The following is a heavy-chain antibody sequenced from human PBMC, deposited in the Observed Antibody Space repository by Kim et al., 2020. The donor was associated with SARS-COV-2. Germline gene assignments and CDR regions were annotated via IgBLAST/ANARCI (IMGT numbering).Heavy chain of an antibody. Sequence: GGSLRLSCAASGFTFSSYGMHWVRQAPGKGLEWVAVISYDGSNKYYADSVKGRFTISRDNSKNTLYLQMNSLRAEDTAVYYCAKDDGGNSYYYYGMDVWGQGTTVTVSS. CDR2: ISYDGSNK. CDR1: GFTFSSYG. CDR3: AKDDGGNSYYYYGMDV. J-gene: IGHJ6*02. D-gene: IGHD2-21*02. V-gene: IGHV3-30*18.